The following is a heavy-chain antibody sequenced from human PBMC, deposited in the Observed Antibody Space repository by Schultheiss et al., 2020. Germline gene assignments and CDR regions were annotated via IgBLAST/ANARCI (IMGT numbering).Heavy chain of an antibody. D-gene: IGHD3-10*01. CDR2: ISWNSGSI. CDR3: AKADRITMVRGVFDY. CDR1: GFTFGDYA. Sequence: SLKISCAASGFTFGDYAMHWVRQAPGKGLEWVSGISWNSGSIGYADSVKGRFTISRDNSKNTLYLQMNSLRAEDTAVYYCAKADRITMVRGVFDYWGQGTLVTVSS. J-gene: IGHJ4*02. V-gene: IGHV3-9*01.